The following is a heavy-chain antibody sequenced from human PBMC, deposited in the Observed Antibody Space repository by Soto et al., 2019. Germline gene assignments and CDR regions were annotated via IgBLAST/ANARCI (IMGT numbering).Heavy chain of an antibody. J-gene: IGHJ3*02. CDR1: GGSISSGGYS. D-gene: IGHD3-22*01. V-gene: IGHV4-30-2*01. Sequence: QLQLQESGSGLVRPSQTLSLTCAVSGGSISSGGYSWSWIRQPPGKGLEWIGYIYHSGSTYYNPSLKSRVTISVDRSKNQFSLKLSSVTAADTAVYYCARGGYYYDSSGYPGGAFDIWGQGTMVTVSS. CDR3: ARGGYYYDSSGYPGGAFDI. CDR2: IYHSGST.